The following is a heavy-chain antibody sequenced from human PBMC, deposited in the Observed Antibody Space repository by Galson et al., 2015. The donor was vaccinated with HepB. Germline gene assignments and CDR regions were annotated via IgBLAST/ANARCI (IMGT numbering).Heavy chain of an antibody. CDR3: ARGARVSGVGATQTNWFDP. J-gene: IGHJ5*02. D-gene: IGHD2-15*01. CDR2: ISTYNRDT. CDR1: GYTFSSYS. V-gene: IGHV1-18*01. Sequence: SVKVSCKASGYTFSSYSITWVRQAPGQGLEWMGWISTYNRDTKYAQKFQGRVTMTADTSTSTAYMELRSLRSDDTAVYFCARGARVSGVGATQTNWFDPWGQGTLVTVSS.